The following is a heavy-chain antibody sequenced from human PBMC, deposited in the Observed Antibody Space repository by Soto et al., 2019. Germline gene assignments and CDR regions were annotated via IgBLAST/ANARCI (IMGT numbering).Heavy chain of an antibody. Sequence: EVQLVESGGGLVQPGGSLRLSCAASGLIFSDYHMDWVRQAPGKGLEWVGRIRRKANSYTTEYAASVKGRFTISGDDSKNSLYLQMNRQKTEDTAVYYCAMLGGWSGGSNDMDVWGQGTTVTVSS. V-gene: IGHV3-72*01. CDR2: IRRKANSYTT. J-gene: IGHJ6*02. CDR1: GLIFSDYH. CDR3: AMLGGWSGGSNDMDV. D-gene: IGHD6-19*01.